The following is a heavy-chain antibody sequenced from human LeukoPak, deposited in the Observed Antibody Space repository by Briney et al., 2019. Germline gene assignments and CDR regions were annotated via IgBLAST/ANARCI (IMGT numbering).Heavy chain of an antibody. J-gene: IGHJ4*02. CDR3: ARVRLEPPPDC. CDR1: GFTFSSYS. D-gene: IGHD1-1*01. CDR2: ISSSSSTI. Sequence: PGGSLRLSCAASGFTFSSYSMNWVRQAPGKGLEWVSYISSSSSTIYYADSVRGRFTISRDNAKNSLFLQMSGLRAEDTAVYYCARVRLEPPPDCWGQGTLVTVSS. V-gene: IGHV3-48*01.